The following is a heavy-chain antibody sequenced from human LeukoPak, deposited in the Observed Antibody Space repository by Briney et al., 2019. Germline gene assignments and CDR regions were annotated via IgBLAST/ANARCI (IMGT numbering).Heavy chain of an antibody. CDR3: ARGKYQLPADHLDY. V-gene: IGHV4-59*08. CDR2: IYDTGSS. J-gene: IGHJ4*02. CDR1: GASISGYH. D-gene: IGHD2-2*01. Sequence: SETLSLTCTVSGASISGYHWNWIRQSPGKGLEWIAFIYDTGSSNYNPSLTSRVTISIDTSKNQFSLKLKSVTAADTAVYYCARGKYQLPADHLDYWGQGTLVTVSS.